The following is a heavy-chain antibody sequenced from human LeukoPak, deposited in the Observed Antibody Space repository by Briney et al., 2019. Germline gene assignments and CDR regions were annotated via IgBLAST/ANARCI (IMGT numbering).Heavy chain of an antibody. CDR3: AREPVAGTVYCFDP. D-gene: IGHD6-19*01. Sequence: ASVTVSFKASGYTFTSYGISWVGQAPGQGLEWMGWISAYNGNTNYAQKLQGRVTITTDTSTSTAYMQLRSLRSDDTAVYYCAREPVAGTVYCFDPWGQGTLVTLSS. V-gene: IGHV1-18*01. J-gene: IGHJ5*02. CDR1: GYTFTSYG. CDR2: ISAYNGNT.